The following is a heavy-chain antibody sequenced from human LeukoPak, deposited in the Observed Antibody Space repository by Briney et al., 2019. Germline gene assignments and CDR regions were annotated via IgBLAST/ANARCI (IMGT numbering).Heavy chain of an antibody. CDR2: INAGNGNT. Sequence: ASVKVSCKASGYTFTSYAMHWVRQAPGQRLEWMGWINAGNGNTKYSQKFQGRVTNTRDTSASTAYMELSSLRSEDTAVYYCARGLWFGEFLAPDWGQGTLVTVSS. D-gene: IGHD3-10*01. J-gene: IGHJ4*02. CDR1: GYTFTSYA. CDR3: ARGLWFGEFLAPD. V-gene: IGHV1-3*01.